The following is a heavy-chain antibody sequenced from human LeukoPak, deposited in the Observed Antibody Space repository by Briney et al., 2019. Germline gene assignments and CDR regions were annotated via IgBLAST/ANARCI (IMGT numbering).Heavy chain of an antibody. Sequence: PSQTLSLTCTVSGGSLSSGSYYWSWIRQPAGKGLEWIGRIYTSGSTNYNPSLKSRVTISVDTSKNQFSLKLSSVTAADTAVYYCAARIVGAISFDYWGQGTLVTVSS. CDR1: GGSLSSGSYY. D-gene: IGHD1-26*01. CDR3: AARIVGAISFDY. J-gene: IGHJ4*02. V-gene: IGHV4-61*02. CDR2: IYTSGST.